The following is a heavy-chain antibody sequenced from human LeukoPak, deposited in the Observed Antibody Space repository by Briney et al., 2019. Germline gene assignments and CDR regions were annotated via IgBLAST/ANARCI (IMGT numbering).Heavy chain of an antibody. V-gene: IGHV1-58*01. CDR2: IVVGSGNT. CDR1: GFTFTSSA. D-gene: IGHD6-19*01. CDR3: AADRGLNPPPSSGWYESSYYYGMDV. J-gene: IGHJ6*02. Sequence: GTSVKVSCKASGFTFTSSAVQWVRQARGQRLEWIGWIVVGSGNTNYAQKFQERVTITRDMSTSTAYMELSSLRSEDTAVYYCAADRGLNPPPSSGWYESSYYYGMDVWGQGTTVTVSS.